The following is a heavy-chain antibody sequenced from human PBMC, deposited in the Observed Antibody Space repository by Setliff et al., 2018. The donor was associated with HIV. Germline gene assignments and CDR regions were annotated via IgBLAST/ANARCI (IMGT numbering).Heavy chain of an antibody. Sequence: SETLSLTCTVSGGSIGSFYWSWIRQPPGKTLEWIGYVSYSGSTKYKPSLKSRVNISVDTSKNHFAMKLTSVTAADTAVYYCARSAMAKYRYGQSPITSYWFFDLWGRGTLVTVSS. CDR2: VSYSGST. D-gene: IGHD5-12*01. V-gene: IGHV4-59*01. J-gene: IGHJ2*01. CDR3: ARSAMAKYRYGQSPITSYWFFDL. CDR1: GGSIGSFY.